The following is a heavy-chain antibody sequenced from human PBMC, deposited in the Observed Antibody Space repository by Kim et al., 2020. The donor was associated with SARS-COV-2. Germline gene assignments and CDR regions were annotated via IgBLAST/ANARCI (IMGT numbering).Heavy chain of an antibody. J-gene: IGHJ4*02. CDR3: AKDYYGSGSYYRGFDY. V-gene: IGHV3-23*01. D-gene: IGHD3-10*01. Sequence: SVKGRLTISRDNSKNTLYLQMNSLRAEDTAVYYCAKDYYGSGSYYRGFDYWGQGTLVTVSS.